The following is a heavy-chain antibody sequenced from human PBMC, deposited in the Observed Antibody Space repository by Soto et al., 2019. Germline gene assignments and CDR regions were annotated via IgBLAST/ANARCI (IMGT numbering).Heavy chain of an antibody. D-gene: IGHD3-10*01. V-gene: IGHV3-74*01. CDR1: GFTFSDYW. Sequence: EVQLVESGGGLVQPGGSLRLSCATSGFTFSDYWIHWVRQAPGKGLVWVSRINGDGSRSDYADSVKGRFTIYRDNAENTVYLQMNSLSAEDTAVYCCARGIRGKYGMDVWGHGTTITVSS. CDR2: INGDGSRS. CDR3: ARGIRGKYGMDV. J-gene: IGHJ6*02.